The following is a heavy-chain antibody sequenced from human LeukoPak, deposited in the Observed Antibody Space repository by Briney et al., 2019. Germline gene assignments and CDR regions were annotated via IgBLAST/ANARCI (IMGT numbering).Heavy chain of an antibody. CDR2: INSDGSST. J-gene: IGHJ3*02. Sequence: GGSLRLSCAASGFTFSSYWMHWVRQAPGKGLVWVSRINSDGSSTSYADSVKGRFTISRDNAKNTLYLQMNSLRTEDTAVYYCPRVRIVGRTDAFDIWGQGTMVIVSS. CDR3: PRVRIVGRTDAFDI. CDR1: GFTFSSYW. D-gene: IGHD1-26*01. V-gene: IGHV3-74*01.